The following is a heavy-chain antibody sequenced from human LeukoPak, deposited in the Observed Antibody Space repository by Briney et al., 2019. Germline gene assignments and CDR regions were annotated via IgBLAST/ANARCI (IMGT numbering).Heavy chain of an antibody. CDR2: ISSSGDRI. J-gene: IGHJ3*02. V-gene: IGHV3-48*03. CDR1: GFSLTTYE. CDR3: ARDRRVGATWSVGAFDI. D-gene: IGHD1-26*01. Sequence: GSLRLSCAASGFSLTTYEMNWVRQAPGKGLEWVSYISSSGDRIYYADSVKGRFTISRDNAKNSLSLQMNSLRAEDTAIYYCARDRRVGATWSVGAFDIWGQGTTVTVSS.